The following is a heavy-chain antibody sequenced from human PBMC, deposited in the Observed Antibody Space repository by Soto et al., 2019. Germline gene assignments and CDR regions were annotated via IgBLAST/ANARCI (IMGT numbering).Heavy chain of an antibody. CDR1: GGSISSGGYY. D-gene: IGHD3-22*01. CDR3: ARFGYSTNIGIDY. V-gene: IGHV4-31*03. Sequence: SETLSLTCTVSGGSISSGGYYWSWIRQHPGKGLEWIGYIYYSGSTYYNPSLKSRVTISVDTPENQFSLKLSSVTAADTAVYYCARFGYSTNIGIDYWGQGTLVTVSS. J-gene: IGHJ4*02. CDR2: IYYSGST.